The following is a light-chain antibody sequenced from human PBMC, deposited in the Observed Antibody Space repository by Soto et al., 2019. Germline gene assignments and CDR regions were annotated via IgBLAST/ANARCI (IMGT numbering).Light chain of an antibody. Sequence: DIQMTQSPSALSASVGDRVTITCRASQNISSWLAWYQQKPGKAPKSLIYDASSLESGVPSRLSGSGSGTEFTLTISNLQPDDSATYYCQHYKMYSPWTFGQGTKVDIK. J-gene: IGKJ1*01. CDR2: DAS. CDR3: QHYKMYSPWT. V-gene: IGKV1-5*01. CDR1: QNISSW.